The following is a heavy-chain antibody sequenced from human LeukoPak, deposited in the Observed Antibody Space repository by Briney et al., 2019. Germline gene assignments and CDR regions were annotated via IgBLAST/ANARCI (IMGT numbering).Heavy chain of an antibody. CDR2: IRSKAYGGTA. V-gene: IGHV3-49*04. J-gene: IGHJ6*03. CDR1: GFTFGDYA. CDR3: ALASSSYYYYYMDV. D-gene: IGHD6-6*01. Sequence: GGSLRLSRTVSGFTFGDYAMSWVRQAPGKGLEWVGFIRSKAYGGTAEYAASVKGRFTISRDDSKSIAYLQMSSLKTEDTAVYYCALASSSYYYYYMDVWGKGTTVTVSS.